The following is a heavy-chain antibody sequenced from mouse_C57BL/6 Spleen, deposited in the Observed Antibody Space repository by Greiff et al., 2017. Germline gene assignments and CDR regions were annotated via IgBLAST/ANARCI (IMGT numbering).Heavy chain of an antibody. Sequence: EVQLKESGGGLVKPGGSLKLSCAASGFTFSDYGMHWVRQAPEKGLEWVAYISSGSSTIYYADTVKGRFTISRDNAKNTLFLQMTRLRSEDTAMYYCARPITTVVATDWYFDGWGTGTTVTVSS. D-gene: IGHD1-1*01. V-gene: IGHV5-17*01. CDR1: GFTFSDYG. CDR3: ARPITTVVATDWYFDG. CDR2: ISSGSSTI. J-gene: IGHJ1*03.